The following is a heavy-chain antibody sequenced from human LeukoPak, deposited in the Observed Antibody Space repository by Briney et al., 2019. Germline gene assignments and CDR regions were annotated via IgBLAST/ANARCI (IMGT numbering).Heavy chain of an antibody. J-gene: IGHJ6*02. CDR3: ARSAARLRYYYAMDV. CDR2: IYSGDSGIST. CDR1: GFSVSNTY. V-gene: IGHV3-53*04. D-gene: IGHD6-6*01. Sequence: GGSLRLSCAASGFSVSNTYMSWVRQAPGKGLEWVSVIYSGDSGISTYYADSVKGRFTISRHNSKNTLYLQMSSLRAEDTAVYFCARSAARLRYYYAMDVWGQGTTVTVCS.